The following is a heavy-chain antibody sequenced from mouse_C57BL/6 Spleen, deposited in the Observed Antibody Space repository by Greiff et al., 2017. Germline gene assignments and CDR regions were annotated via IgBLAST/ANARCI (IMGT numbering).Heavy chain of an antibody. V-gene: IGHV3-6*01. CDR1: GYSITSGYY. CDR3: ARDGDYGSSLDY. CDR2: ISYDGSN. J-gene: IGHJ2*01. D-gene: IGHD1-1*01. Sequence: EVQLQESGPGLVKPSQSLSLTCSVTGYSITSGYYWNWIRQFPGNKLEWMGYISYDGSNNYNPPLKNRISITRDTSKNQFFLKLNSVTTEDTATYYCARDGDYGSSLDYWGQGTTLTVSS.